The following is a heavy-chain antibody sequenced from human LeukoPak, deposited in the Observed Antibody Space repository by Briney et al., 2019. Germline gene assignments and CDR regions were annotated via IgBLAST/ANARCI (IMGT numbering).Heavy chain of an antibody. CDR3: AKPTRGDWNDRIYYYGLDV. Sequence: ASVKVSCKATSRISWVRQAPGQGLEWMGWIGTYGGDTYYAQKFQGRITVTTDTSTSTVYMELRNLRSDDTAVYYCAKPTRGDWNDRIYYYGLDVWGQGTTVTVSS. CDR1: TSR. V-gene: IGHV1-18*01. D-gene: IGHD1-1*01. CDR2: IGTYGGDT. J-gene: IGHJ6*02.